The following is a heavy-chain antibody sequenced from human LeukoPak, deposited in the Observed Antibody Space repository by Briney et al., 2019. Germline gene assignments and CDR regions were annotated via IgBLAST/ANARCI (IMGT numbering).Heavy chain of an antibody. CDR2: ITGDGSTP. V-gene: IGHV3-64*01. J-gene: IGHJ5*02. CDR3: ARVGFSGYDS. CDR1: GFVFSNYA. D-gene: IGHD5-12*01. Sequence: GGSLRLSCATSGFVFSNYAMNWVRQAPGKGLEYVSAITGDGSTPYYANSVKGRFTISRDNSRNTLYLQMGSLRSEDMAVYYCARVGFSGYDSWGQGTLVTVSS.